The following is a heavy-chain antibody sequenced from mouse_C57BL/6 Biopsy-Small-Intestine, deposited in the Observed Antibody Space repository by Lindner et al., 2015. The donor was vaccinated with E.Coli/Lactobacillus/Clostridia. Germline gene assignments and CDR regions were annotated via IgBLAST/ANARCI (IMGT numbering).Heavy chain of an antibody. Sequence: VQLQESGAEVMKPGASVKLACKATGYTLTGYWIGWMKQRPGRGLEWIGEALPGSGNVNYNEKFKGKATFTADTSSNTAYMQLSSLTTEDSAIYYCGRRYGNSYYFDYWGQGTTLTVSS. CDR2: ALPGSGNV. CDR1: GYTLTGYW. CDR3: GRRYGNSYYFDY. D-gene: IGHD2-1*01. V-gene: IGHV1-9*01. J-gene: IGHJ2*01.